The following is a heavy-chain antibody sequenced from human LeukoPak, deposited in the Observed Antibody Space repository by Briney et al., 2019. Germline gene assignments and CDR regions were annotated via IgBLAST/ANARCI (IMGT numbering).Heavy chain of an antibody. D-gene: IGHD3-10*01. CDR3: ARGLRITMVRGVIITMGPSGY. Sequence: ASVKVSCKASGYTFTSYDINWVRQATGQGLEWMRWMNPNSGNTGYAQKFQGRVTMTRNTSISTAYMELSSLRSEDTAVYYCARGLRITMVRGVIITMGPSGYWGQGTLVTVSS. CDR2: MNPNSGNT. J-gene: IGHJ4*02. V-gene: IGHV1-8*01. CDR1: GYTFTSYD.